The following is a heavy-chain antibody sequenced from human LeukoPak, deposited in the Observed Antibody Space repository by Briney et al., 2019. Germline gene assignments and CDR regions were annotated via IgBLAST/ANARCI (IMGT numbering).Heavy chain of an antibody. CDR3: ARDGSVSSGYPNY. CDR2: INPNSGGT. J-gene: IGHJ4*02. Sequence: GASVKVSCKASGYTFTGYYMHWVRQAPGQGLEWMGWINPNSGGTNYAQKFQGWVTMTRDTSISTAYMELSRLRSDDTAVYYCARDGSVSSGYPNYWGQGTLVTVSS. V-gene: IGHV1-2*04. CDR1: GYTFTGYY. D-gene: IGHD3-22*01.